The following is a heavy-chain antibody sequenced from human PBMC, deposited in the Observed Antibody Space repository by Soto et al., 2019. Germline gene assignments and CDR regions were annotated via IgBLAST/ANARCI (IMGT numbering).Heavy chain of an antibody. CDR3: ARGTWVHTYYYGSGSYYNPPHFDY. J-gene: IGHJ4*02. Sequence: PGGSLRLSCAASGFTFSSYGMHWVRQAPGKGLEWVAVIWYDGSNKYYADSVKGRFTISRDNSKNTLYLQMNSLRAEDTAVYYCARGTWVHTYYYGSGSYYNPPHFDYWGQGTLVTVSS. D-gene: IGHD3-10*01. CDR1: GFTFSSYG. V-gene: IGHV3-33*01. CDR2: IWYDGSNK.